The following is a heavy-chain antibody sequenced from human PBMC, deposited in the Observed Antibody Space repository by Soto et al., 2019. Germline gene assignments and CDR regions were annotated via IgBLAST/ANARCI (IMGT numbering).Heavy chain of an antibody. J-gene: IGHJ6*03. V-gene: IGHV3-23*01. D-gene: IGHD5-18*01. CDR1: GFTFSSYA. CDR2: ISGSGGST. Sequence: GGSLRLSCAASGFTFSSYAMSWVRQAPGKGLEWVSGISGSGGSTYYADSVKGRFTISRDNSKNTLSLQMNSLRAEDTAIYYCAKGYDRGGYSRMDAWGKGTTVT. CDR3: AKGYDRGGYSRMDA.